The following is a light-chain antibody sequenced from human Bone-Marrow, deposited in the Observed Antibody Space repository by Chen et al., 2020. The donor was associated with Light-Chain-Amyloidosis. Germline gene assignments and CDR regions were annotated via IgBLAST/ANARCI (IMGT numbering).Light chain of an antibody. CDR2: EDD. CDR1: SGSIATNY. V-gene: IGLV6-57*01. Sequence: NFMLTQPHSVSESPGKTEIISCNRSSGSIATNYVQWYQQRPGSSPTTVIYEDDQRPSGVPDRFSGSIDRSSNSASLTISGLKTEDEADYYCQSYQGSSQGVFGGGTKLTVL. CDR3: QSYQGSSQGV. J-gene: IGLJ3*02.